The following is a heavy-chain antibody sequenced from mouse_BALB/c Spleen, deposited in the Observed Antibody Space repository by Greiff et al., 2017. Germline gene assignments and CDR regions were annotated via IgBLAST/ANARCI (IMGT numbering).Heavy chain of an antibody. CDR1: GFTFSSYA. CDR2: ISSGGSYT. V-gene: IGHV5-9-3*01. J-gene: IGHJ2*02. D-gene: IGHD2-14*01. CDR3: ARHPRYDDDC. Sequence: EVQLVESGGGLVKPGGSLKLSCAASGFTFSSYAMSWVRQTPEKRLEWVATISSGGSYTYYPDSVKGRFTISRDNAKNTLYLQMSSLRSEDTAMYYCARHPRYDDDCWGQGTSLTVSS.